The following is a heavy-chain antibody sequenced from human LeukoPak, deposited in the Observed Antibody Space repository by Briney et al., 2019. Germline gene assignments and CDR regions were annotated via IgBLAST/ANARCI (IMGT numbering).Heavy chain of an antibody. CDR2: VSNSGSA. V-gene: IGHV4-59*02. Sequence: PSETLSLTCSVSGGSVSSYYWSWIRQPPGKGLEYIGYVSNSGSANYNPSLKSRVTISVDTSKNQFSLKLNSVTAADTAVYYCARVGVVVAATGNLWFDPWGQGTLVTVSS. D-gene: IGHD2-15*01. J-gene: IGHJ5*02. CDR3: ARVGVVVAATGNLWFDP. CDR1: GGSVSSYY.